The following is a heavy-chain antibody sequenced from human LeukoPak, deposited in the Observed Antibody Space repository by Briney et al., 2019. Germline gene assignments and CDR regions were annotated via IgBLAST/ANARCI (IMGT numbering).Heavy chain of an antibody. J-gene: IGHJ4*02. D-gene: IGHD3-16*01. CDR2: ISYDGAHK. Sequence: PGGSLRLSCAASGFTFSDDQMHWVRQAPGKGLQWVALISYDGAHKAYTDSVKGRFTISRDNSKNMVYLQMSSLRFEDTAVYYCARGSHASGENYFVDWGQGALITVSS. CDR1: GFTFSDDQ. CDR3: ARGSHASGENYFVD. V-gene: IGHV3-30*10.